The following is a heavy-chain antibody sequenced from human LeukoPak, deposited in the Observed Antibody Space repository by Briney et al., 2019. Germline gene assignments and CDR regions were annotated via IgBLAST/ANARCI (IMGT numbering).Heavy chain of an antibody. CDR3: ARDLKSRYSSSWYGNWFDP. V-gene: IGHV1-46*01. J-gene: IGHJ5*02. CDR2: INPSGGST. CDR1: GYTFTSYY. Sequence: GASVKVSCKASGYTFTSYYMHWVRQAPGQGLEWMGIINPSGGSTSYAQKFQGRVTMTRDTSTSTVYMELSSLRSEDTAVYYCARDLKSRYSSSWYGNWFDPWGQGTLVTVSS. D-gene: IGHD6-13*01.